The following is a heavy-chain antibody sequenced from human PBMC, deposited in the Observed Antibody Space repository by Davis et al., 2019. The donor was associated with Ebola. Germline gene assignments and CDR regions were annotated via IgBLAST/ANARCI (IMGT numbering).Heavy chain of an antibody. CDR3: AKDKTMATQYWYFDL. V-gene: IGHV3-30*02. Sequence: GESLKISCAASGFTFSTYGMHWVRQAPGKGLEWVAFIRNDGSKKYYVDSVKGRFTISRDNSKNTFYLQMNSLRAEDTALYYCAKDKTMATQYWYFDLWGRGTLVTVSS. CDR1: GFTFSTYG. D-gene: IGHD4/OR15-4a*01. CDR2: IRNDGSKK. J-gene: IGHJ2*01.